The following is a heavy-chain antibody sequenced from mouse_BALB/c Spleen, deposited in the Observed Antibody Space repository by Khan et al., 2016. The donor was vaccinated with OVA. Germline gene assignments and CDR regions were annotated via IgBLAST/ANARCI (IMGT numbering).Heavy chain of an antibody. Sequence: VQLVESGPGLVAPSQCLSITCTVSGFSLSRYNIHWVRQPPGKGLEWLGMIWGGGGTDYNSTLKSRLSIRKDNSKSQVLLKMNSLQTDDTAMYYCARAYYRYDGYYAMDYWGQGTSVTVSS. CDR2: IWGGGGT. CDR3: ARAYYRYDGYYAMDY. CDR1: GFSLSRYN. V-gene: IGHV2-6-4*01. J-gene: IGHJ4*01. D-gene: IGHD2-14*01.